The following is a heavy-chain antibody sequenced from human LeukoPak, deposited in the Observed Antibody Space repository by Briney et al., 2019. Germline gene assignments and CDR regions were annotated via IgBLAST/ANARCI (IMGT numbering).Heavy chain of an antibody. CDR1: GFTFSSYA. CDR3: ARENYYYDSSGYSHFDY. Sequence: PPGGSLRLSCAASGFTFSSYAMHWVRQAPGKGLEWVAVISYDGSDKYYADSVKGRFTISRDNSKNTLYLQMNSLRAEDTAVYCCARENYYYDSSGYSHFDYWGQGTLVTVSS. D-gene: IGHD3-22*01. J-gene: IGHJ4*02. V-gene: IGHV3-30*04. CDR2: ISYDGSDK.